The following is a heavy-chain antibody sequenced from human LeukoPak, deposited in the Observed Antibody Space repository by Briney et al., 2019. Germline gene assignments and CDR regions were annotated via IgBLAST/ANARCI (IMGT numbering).Heavy chain of an antibody. J-gene: IGHJ6*03. V-gene: IGHV3-30-3*01. Sequence: GGSLRLSCAASGFTFSSYAMHWVRQAPGKGLEWVAVISYDGSNKYYADSVKGRFTISRDNSKNTLYLQMNSLRAEDTAVYYCARGPYCSSTSCYTYYYYYMDVWGKGTTVTVSS. D-gene: IGHD2-2*02. CDR2: ISYDGSNK. CDR1: GFTFSSYA. CDR3: ARGPYCSSTSCYTYYYYYMDV.